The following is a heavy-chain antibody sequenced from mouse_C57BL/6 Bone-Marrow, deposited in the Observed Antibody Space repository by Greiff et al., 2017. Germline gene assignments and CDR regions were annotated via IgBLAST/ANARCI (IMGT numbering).Heavy chain of an antibody. CDR1: GYTFTGYW. Sequence: QVQLKESGAELMKPGASVKLSCKVTGYTFTGYWIEWVKQRPGHGLEWIGEILPGSGSTNYNEKFKGKATFTADTSYNTAYMQLSSLTTEDSAIYYCEGIEYGNFCAMDYWGQGTTVTVSS. CDR2: ILPGSGST. J-gene: IGHJ4*01. CDR3: EGIEYGNFCAMDY. D-gene: IGHD2-1*01. V-gene: IGHV1-9*01.